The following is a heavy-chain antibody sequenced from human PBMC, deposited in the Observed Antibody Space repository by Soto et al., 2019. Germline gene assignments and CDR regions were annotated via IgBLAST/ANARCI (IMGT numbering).Heavy chain of an antibody. CDR2: ISATGRTT. Sequence: GGSLRLSCAVSGCNFSGYAMDWGRQAPGKGLEWVSSISATGRTTYYADSVKGRFTISRDVSKNMLYLQLTSLTVDDTAVFFCAKESPSVTTIQSWGQGTVVTVSS. CDR1: GCNFSGYA. D-gene: IGHD4-17*01. V-gene: IGHV3-23*01. CDR3: AKESPSVTTIQS. J-gene: IGHJ4*02.